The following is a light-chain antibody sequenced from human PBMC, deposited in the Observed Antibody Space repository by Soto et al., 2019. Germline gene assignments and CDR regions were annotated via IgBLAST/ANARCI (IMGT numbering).Light chain of an antibody. CDR3: SSYTSSSTRV. J-gene: IGLJ1*01. V-gene: IGLV2-14*01. Sequence: QSVLTQPASVSGSPGQSITISCTGTSSDVGGYKYVSWYQQHPGEAPKLMIYDVSNRPSGVSNRFSGSKSGNTASLTIYGLQAEDEADYYCSSYTSSSTRVFGTGTKVTVL. CDR2: DVS. CDR1: SSDVGGYKY.